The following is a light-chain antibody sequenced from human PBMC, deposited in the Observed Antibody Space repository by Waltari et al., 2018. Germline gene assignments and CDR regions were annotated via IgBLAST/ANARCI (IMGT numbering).Light chain of an antibody. J-gene: IGKJ1*01. CDR1: QSVNRA. Sequence: EIVLTQSPGTLSLSPGERATLSCKASQSVNRALAWYQQKPGQAPRLLIYGIFDRAAGTPDRFSGSGSGTDFSHTISRLEPEDFAVYYCQHYLRLPVTFGQGTRVEVK. CDR2: GIF. CDR3: QHYLRLPVT. V-gene: IGKV3-20*01.